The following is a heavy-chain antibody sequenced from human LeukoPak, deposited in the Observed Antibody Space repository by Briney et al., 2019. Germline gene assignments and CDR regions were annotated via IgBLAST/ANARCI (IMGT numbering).Heavy chain of an antibody. CDR1: GVSISSGDYC. CDR3: ARWVGGYSYGYDY. D-gene: IGHD5-18*01. J-gene: IGHJ4*02. Sequence: SETLSLTCTVSGVSISSGDYCWSWIRQPPGTGLECIGYIYYSGSTYYNPSLKSRVTISVDTSKNQFSLKLTSVTAADTAVYYCARWVGGYSYGYDYWGQGTLVTVSS. V-gene: IGHV4-30-4*01. CDR2: IYYSGST.